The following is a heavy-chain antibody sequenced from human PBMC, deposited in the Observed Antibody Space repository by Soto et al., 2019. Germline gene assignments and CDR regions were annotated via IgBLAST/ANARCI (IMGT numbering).Heavy chain of an antibody. Sequence: SETLSLTCAVYGGSFSGYYWSWIRQPPGKGLEWIGEINHSGSTNYNPSLKSRVTISVDTSKNQFSLKLSSVTAADTAVYYCARGLASTARIVVVPAALRYFDYWGQGTLVTVS. D-gene: IGHD2-2*01. J-gene: IGHJ4*02. CDR2: INHSGST. CDR1: GGSFSGYY. V-gene: IGHV4-34*01. CDR3: ARGLASTARIVVVPAALRYFDY.